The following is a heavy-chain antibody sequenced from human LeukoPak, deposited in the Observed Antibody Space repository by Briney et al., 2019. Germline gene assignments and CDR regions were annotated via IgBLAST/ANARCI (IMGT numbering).Heavy chain of an antibody. CDR3: AKDPGYCSGGSCYSISIDY. J-gene: IGHJ4*02. D-gene: IGHD2-15*01. CDR2: ISGSGGST. Sequence: GGSLRLSCAASGFTFSSYAMSWVRQAPGKGLEWVSAISGSGGSTYYVDSVKGRFTISRDNSKNTLYLQMNSLRAEDTAVYYCAKDPGYCSGGSCYSISIDYWGQGTLVTVSS. V-gene: IGHV3-23*01. CDR1: GFTFSSYA.